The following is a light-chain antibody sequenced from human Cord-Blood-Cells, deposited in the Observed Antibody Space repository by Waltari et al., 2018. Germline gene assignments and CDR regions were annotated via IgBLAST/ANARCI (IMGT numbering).Light chain of an antibody. V-gene: IGLV2-23*01. CDR1: SSDVGRSNL. Sequence: QSALTPPASVSASPGQSLTIPCTGTSSDVGRSNLVSWYQQHPGKAPKLKIYEGSKPPSGVSNRFSGSKYGNTASLTISGLQAEDEADYYCCSYAGSSTVVFGGGTKLTVL. CDR2: EGS. J-gene: IGLJ2*01. CDR3: CSYAGSSTVV.